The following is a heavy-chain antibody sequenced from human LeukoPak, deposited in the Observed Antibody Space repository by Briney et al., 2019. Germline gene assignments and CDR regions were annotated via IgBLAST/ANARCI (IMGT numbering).Heavy chain of an antibody. Sequence: GGSLRLSCAASGFTFSSSAMSWVRQAPGKGLEWVSTISGSDSSTYYADSVKGRFTISRDNAKNSLYLQMNSLRAEDTAVYYCARYCGGDCYAPPFDYWGQGTLVTVSS. CDR2: ISGSDSST. CDR3: ARYCGGDCYAPPFDY. V-gene: IGHV3-23*01. J-gene: IGHJ4*02. CDR1: GFTFSSSA. D-gene: IGHD2-21*02.